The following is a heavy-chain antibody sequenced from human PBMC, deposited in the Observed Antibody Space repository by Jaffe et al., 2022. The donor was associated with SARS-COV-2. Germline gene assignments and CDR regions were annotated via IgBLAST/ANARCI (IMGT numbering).Heavy chain of an antibody. V-gene: IGHV3-21*01. J-gene: IGHJ4*02. D-gene: IGHD3-22*01. Sequence: EVQLVESGGGLVKPGGSLRLSCAASGFTFSSYSMNWVRQAPGKGLEWVSSISSSSSYIYYADSVKGRFTISRDNAKNSLYLQMNSLRAEDTAVYYCARESYYDSSGYYVFRYFDYWGQGTLVTVSS. CDR2: ISSSSSYI. CDR1: GFTFSSYS. CDR3: ARESYYDSSGYYVFRYFDY.